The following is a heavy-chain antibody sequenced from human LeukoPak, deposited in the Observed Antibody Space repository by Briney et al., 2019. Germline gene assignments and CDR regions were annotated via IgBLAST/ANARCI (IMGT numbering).Heavy chain of an antibody. J-gene: IGHJ4*02. CDR3: ARAYCGGDCFDFDY. CDR2: ISAYNGNA. D-gene: IGHD2-21*02. Sequence: ASVKVSCKASGGTFSSYAISWVRQAPGQGLEWMGWISAYNGNANYAQKLQGRVTMTTDTSTSTAYMELRSLRSDDTAVYYCARAYCGGDCFDFDYWGQGTLVTVSS. V-gene: IGHV1-18*01. CDR1: GGTFSSYA.